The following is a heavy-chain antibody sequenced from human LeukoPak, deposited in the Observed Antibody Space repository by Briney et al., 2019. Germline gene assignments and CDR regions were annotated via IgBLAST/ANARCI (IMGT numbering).Heavy chain of an antibody. CDR3: AKIGAAARRTPNPRWFDP. D-gene: IGHD6-6*01. V-gene: IGHV1-8*01. CDR2: MNPNSGNT. CDR1: GYTLTSYD. J-gene: IGHJ5*02. Sequence: ASVKDSCKASGYTLTSYDINWLRQATGQGREWMGWMNPNSGNTGYAQKFQGRVSMTWNTSISTAYMELSSLKSEDTAVYYCAKIGAAARRTPNPRWFDPWGQGTLVTVSS.